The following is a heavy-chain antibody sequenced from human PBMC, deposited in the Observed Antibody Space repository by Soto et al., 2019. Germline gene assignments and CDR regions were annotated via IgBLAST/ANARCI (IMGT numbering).Heavy chain of an antibody. CDR1: GYTFTSYA. CDR3: ARGINRNWFDP. Sequence: SVKVSCEASGYTFTSYAMHWGRQAPGQRLEWMGWINAGNGNTKYSQKFQGRVTITRDTSASTAYMELSSLRSEDTAVYYCARGINRNWFDPWGQGTLVTVSS. V-gene: IGHV1-3*01. J-gene: IGHJ5*02. CDR2: INAGNGNT.